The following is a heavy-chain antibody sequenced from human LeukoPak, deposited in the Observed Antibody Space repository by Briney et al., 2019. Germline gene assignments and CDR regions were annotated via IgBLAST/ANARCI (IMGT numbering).Heavy chain of an antibody. V-gene: IGHV4-59*01. CDR1: GGSISSYY. Sequence: VKPSETLSLTCTVSGGSISSYYWSWIRQPPGKGLEWIGYIYYSGSTNYNPSLKSRVTISVDTSKNQFSLTLSSVTAADTAVYYCARSPGALLWFGELFRGFDYWGQGTLVTVSS. J-gene: IGHJ4*02. CDR3: ARSPGALLWFGELFRGFDY. D-gene: IGHD3-10*01. CDR2: IYYSGST.